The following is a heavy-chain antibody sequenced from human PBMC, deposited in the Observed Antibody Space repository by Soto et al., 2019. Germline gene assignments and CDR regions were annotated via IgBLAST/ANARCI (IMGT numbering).Heavy chain of an antibody. CDR2: IKRKTDGGTT. CDR3: ATKVIYYVSSGFLAIVGDTLDI. V-gene: IGHV3-15*01. D-gene: IGHD3-22*01. CDR1: GFTVSNVW. Sequence: EVQLVESGGGLVKPGGSLRLSCAASGFTVSNVWMTWVRQTAGKGLEWVGHIKRKTDGGTTEYAAPVKGRFTISRDNSKNTLYLQMNSLKTEDTAVYYCATKVIYYVSSGFLAIVGDTLDIWGQGTMVTVSS. J-gene: IGHJ3*02.